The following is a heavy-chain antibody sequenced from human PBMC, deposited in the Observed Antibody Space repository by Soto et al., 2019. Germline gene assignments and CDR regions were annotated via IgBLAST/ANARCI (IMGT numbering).Heavy chain of an antibody. V-gene: IGHV3-30*03. J-gene: IGHJ4*02. Sequence: QVQLVESGGGVVQPGRSLRLSCAASGFTFSSYGMHWVRQAPGKGLEWVAVISYDGSNKYYADSVKGRFTISRDNSKNTLYLQMNNLRAEDTAVYYCARAYSSGWSISYWGQGTLVTVSS. CDR3: ARAYSSGWSISY. D-gene: IGHD6-19*01. CDR1: GFTFSSYG. CDR2: ISYDGSNK.